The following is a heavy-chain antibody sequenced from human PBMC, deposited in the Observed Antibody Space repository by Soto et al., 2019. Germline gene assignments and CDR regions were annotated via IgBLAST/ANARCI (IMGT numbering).Heavy chain of an antibody. CDR3: TTDSAGTDPFGRDNWFDP. CDR2: IKSKTDGGTT. J-gene: IGHJ5*02. Sequence: GGSLRLSCAASGFTFSNAWMSWVRQAPGKGLEWVGRIKSKTDGGTTDYAAPVKGRFTISRDDSKNTLYLQMNSLKTEDTAVYYCTTDSAGTDPFGRDNWFDPWGQGTLVTVSS. D-gene: IGHD1-7*01. CDR1: GFTFSNAW. V-gene: IGHV3-15*01.